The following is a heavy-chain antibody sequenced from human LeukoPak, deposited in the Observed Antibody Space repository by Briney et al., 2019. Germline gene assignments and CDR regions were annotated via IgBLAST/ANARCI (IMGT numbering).Heavy chain of an antibody. CDR3: ARATRNAGYSSGWYSYYFDY. Sequence: SETLSLTCTVSGGSISSYYWSWIRQPPGKGLEWIGYIYYSGSTNYNPSLKSRVTIPVDTSKNQFSLKLSSVTAADTAVYYCARATRNAGYSSGWYSYYFDYWGQGTLVTVSS. D-gene: IGHD6-19*01. CDR2: IYYSGST. J-gene: IGHJ4*02. CDR1: GGSISSYY. V-gene: IGHV4-59*12.